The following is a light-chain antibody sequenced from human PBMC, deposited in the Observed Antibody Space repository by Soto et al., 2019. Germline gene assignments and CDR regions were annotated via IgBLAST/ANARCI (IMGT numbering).Light chain of an antibody. CDR1: QSISSN. V-gene: IGKV3-15*01. CDR2: GAS. CDR3: QQYGGSPLT. J-gene: IGKJ4*01. Sequence: EIVMTQSPTTRSVSPGERATLSCRASQSISSNLVWYQQKAGQAPRLLIYGASTRATGIPARFSGSGSGADFTLTISRLEPEDFAVYYCQQYGGSPLTFGGGTNVDIK.